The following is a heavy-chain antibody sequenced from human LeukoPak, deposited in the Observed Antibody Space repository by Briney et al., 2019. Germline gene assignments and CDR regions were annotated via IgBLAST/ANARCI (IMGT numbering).Heavy chain of an antibody. V-gene: IGHV3-23*01. D-gene: IGHD3-22*01. CDR1: GFTFSSYA. Sequence: QPGASLRLSCAASGFTFSSYAMSWVRQAPGKGLEWVSSISGSGGSTYYADSVKGRLTISRDNTKNTLYLQLNSLRAEDTAVYYCGKVQNYYDSSGYQYYFDYWGQGTLVTVSS. J-gene: IGHJ4*02. CDR3: GKVQNYYDSSGYQYYFDY. CDR2: ISGSGGST.